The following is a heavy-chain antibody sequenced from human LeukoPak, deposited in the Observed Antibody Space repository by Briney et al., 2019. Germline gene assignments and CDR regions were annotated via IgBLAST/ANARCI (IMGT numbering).Heavy chain of an antibody. CDR2: ISGSDGST. V-gene: IGHV3-23*01. CDR3: AKLESGNTGDY. J-gene: IGHJ4*02. Sequence: GGSLRLSCAASGFTFSSYAMSWVRQAPGKGLEWVSAISGSDGSTYYADSVKGRFTISRDNSKNTLYLQMNSLRAEGTAVYYCAKLESGNTGDYWGQGTLVTVSS. CDR1: GFTFSSYA. D-gene: IGHD1/OR15-1a*01.